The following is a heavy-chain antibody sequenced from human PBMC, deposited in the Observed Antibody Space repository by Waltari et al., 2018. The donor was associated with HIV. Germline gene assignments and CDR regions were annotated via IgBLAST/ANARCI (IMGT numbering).Heavy chain of an antibody. V-gene: IGHV1-69*12. CDR3: ARSLLTPYYFDS. D-gene: IGHD2-21*02. Sequence: QVQLVQSGAAVKKRGSSVKVSCKASGGTFSNFAINWVRQAPGQGLEWMGGFVPFFATTTYARKFQGRVTISATASTGTAYMELRSLTTDDTAVYYCARSLLTPYYFDSWGQGTLVTVSS. CDR1: GGTFSNFA. CDR2: FVPFFATT. J-gene: IGHJ4*02.